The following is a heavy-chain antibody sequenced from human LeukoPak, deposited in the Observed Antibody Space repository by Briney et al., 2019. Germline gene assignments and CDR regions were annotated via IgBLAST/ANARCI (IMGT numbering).Heavy chain of an antibody. Sequence: GGSLRLSCAASGFTFSSYGMHWVRQAPGKGLEWVAFIRYDGSNKYYADSVKGRFTISRDNSKNTLYLQMDSLRAEDTAVYYCATLFNTYYYDSSGYSHDAFDIWGQGTMVTVSS. CDR1: GFTFSSYG. CDR2: IRYDGSNK. V-gene: IGHV3-30*02. J-gene: IGHJ3*02. D-gene: IGHD3-22*01. CDR3: ATLFNTYYYDSSGYSHDAFDI.